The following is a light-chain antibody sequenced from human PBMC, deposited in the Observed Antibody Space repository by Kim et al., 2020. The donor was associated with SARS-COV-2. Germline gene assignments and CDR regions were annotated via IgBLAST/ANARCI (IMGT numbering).Light chain of an antibody. CDR3: AAWDNSLRGGV. J-gene: IGLJ2*01. CDR1: RHNIGRKF. Sequence: GQRDPTSCSGSRHNIGRKFVYWYQQLPGPAPKLLFYRDSQRPSGVPDRFSASKSGTSASLAISGPRSEDEADYYCAAWDNSLRGGVFGGGTQLTVL. CDR2: RDS. V-gene: IGLV1-47*01.